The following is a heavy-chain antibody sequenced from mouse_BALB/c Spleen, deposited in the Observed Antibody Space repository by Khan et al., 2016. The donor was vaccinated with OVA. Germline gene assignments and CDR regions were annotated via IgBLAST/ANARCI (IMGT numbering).Heavy chain of an antibody. V-gene: IGHV9-3-1*01. CDR3: AIGGYWYFDV. J-gene: IGHJ1*01. Sequence: QIQLVQSGPELKKPGETVKISCKASGYTFTNYGMNWVKQAPGKGLKWMGWINTYTGEPTYADDFKGRFAFSLETSASTAYLQINNLKNEDTATYFCAIGGYWYFDVWGEGTTVTVSS. CDR2: INTYTGEP. D-gene: IGHD1-1*02. CDR1: GYTFTNYG.